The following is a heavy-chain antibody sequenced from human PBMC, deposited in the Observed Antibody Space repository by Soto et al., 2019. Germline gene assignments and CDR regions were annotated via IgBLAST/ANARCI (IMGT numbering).Heavy chain of an antibody. CDR3: ARGGPTRFDY. CDR1: GLTFSDYY. J-gene: IGHJ4*02. CDR2: ISSSSSYT. Sequence: PGGSLRLSCAASGLTFSDYYMSWIRQAPGKGLEWVSYISSSSSYTNYADSVKGRFTISRDNAKNALYLQMNSLRAEDTAVYYCARGGPTRFDYWGQGTLVTVSS. V-gene: IGHV3-11*06.